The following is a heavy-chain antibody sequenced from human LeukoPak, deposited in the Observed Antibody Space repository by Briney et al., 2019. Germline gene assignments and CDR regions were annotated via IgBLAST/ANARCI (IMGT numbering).Heavy chain of an antibody. D-gene: IGHD1-26*01. CDR3: AKDKGGSYYPAYFDY. CDR1: GFTFSSYA. V-gene: IGHV3-23*01. CDR2: ISGSGGST. J-gene: IGHJ4*02. Sequence: PGGSLRLSCAASGFTFSSYAMSWVHQAPGKGLEWVSAISGSGGSTYNADSVKGRFTISRDNSKNTLYLRMNSLRAEDTAVYYCAKDKGGSYYPAYFDYWGQGTLVTVSS.